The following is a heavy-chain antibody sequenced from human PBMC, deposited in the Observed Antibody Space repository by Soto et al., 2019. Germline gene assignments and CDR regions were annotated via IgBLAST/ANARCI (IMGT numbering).Heavy chain of an antibody. Sequence: GGSMRLSCAASGVIFSGYCMHWVRPAPGKGLEWVSVIRYDGSNEYYSDSVKGRFTISRDNSKNTLYLQMNSLRAEDTAVYYCAREGVGATTYFGYFDYWGQGTLVTVSS. CDR1: GVIFSGYC. CDR3: AREGVGATTYFGYFDY. CDR2: IRYDGSNE. V-gene: IGHV3-33*01. J-gene: IGHJ4*02. D-gene: IGHD1-26*01.